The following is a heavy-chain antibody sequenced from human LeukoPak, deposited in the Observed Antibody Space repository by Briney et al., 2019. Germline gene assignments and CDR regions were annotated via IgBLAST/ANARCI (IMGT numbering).Heavy chain of an antibody. CDR2: LRFSGDRK. CDR3: GRDVGP. J-gene: IGHJ5*02. V-gene: IGHV3-30*02. CDR1: GSFLNGYG. Sequence: GGSLRLSCAASGSFLNGYGVHWIRQAPGGGLEWVSFLRFSGDRKHYADSVKGRFTISRDSSKNTMYLQMNSLRVEDTAMYYCGRDVGPWGQGTLVTVSS.